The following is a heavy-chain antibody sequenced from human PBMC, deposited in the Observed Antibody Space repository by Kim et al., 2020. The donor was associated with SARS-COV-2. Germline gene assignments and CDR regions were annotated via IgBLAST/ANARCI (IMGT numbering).Heavy chain of an antibody. CDR1: GFTFSSYW. J-gene: IGHJ4*02. Sequence: GGSLRLSCAASGFTFSSYWMSWVRQAPGKGLEWVANIKQDGSEKYYVDSGKGRFTISRDNAKNSLYLQMNSLRAEDTAVYYCARARRPGIAVAGRVYFDYWGQGTLVTVSS. CDR2: IKQDGSEK. D-gene: IGHD6-19*01. CDR3: ARARRPGIAVAGRVYFDY. V-gene: IGHV3-7*03.